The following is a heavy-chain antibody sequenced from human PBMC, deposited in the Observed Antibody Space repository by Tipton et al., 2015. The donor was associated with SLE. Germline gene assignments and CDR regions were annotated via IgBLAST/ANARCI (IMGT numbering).Heavy chain of an antibody. CDR3: VRAGDTDAFDI. CDR1: GGSFSGYY. D-gene: IGHD5-18*01. V-gene: IGHV4-34*01. J-gene: IGHJ3*02. Sequence: TLSLTCAVYGGSFSGYYWSWIRQPPGKGLEWIGEINHSGSTNYNPSLKSRVTISVDTSKNQFSLKLSSVTAADTAVYYCVRAGDTDAFDIWGQGTMVTVSS. CDR2: INHSGST.